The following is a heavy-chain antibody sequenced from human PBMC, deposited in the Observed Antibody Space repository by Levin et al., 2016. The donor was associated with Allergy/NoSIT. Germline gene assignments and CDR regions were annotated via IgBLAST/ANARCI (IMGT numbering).Heavy chain of an antibody. V-gene: IGHV4-34*01. Sequence: SETLSLTCAVYGGSFSDYYWSWIRLPPGKGLEWIGEINHSGSTYYNPSLKSRVTISVDTSKNQFSLKLSSVTAADTAVYYCARQFRYYDSSGYLKNFDYWGQGTLVTVSS. J-gene: IGHJ4*02. CDR3: ARQFRYYDSSGYLKNFDY. D-gene: IGHD3-22*01. CDR1: GGSFSDYY. CDR2: INHSGST.